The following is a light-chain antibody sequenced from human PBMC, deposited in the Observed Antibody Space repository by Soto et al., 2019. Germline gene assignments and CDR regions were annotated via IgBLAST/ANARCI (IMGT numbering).Light chain of an antibody. CDR3: QQYGSSPET. CDR2: GAS. Sequence: EIVLTQSPGTLSLSPGERATLSCRASQSVSSSYLAQYQQKPGQAPRLLIYGASSRATGIPDRFSGSGSGTDFTLSISRLEPEDFAVYYCQQYGSSPETFGQGTRLEIK. V-gene: IGKV3-20*01. J-gene: IGKJ5*01. CDR1: QSVSSSY.